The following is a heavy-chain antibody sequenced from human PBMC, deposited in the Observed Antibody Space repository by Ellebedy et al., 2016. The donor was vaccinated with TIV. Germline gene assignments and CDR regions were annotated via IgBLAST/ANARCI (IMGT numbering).Heavy chain of an antibody. Sequence: GGSLRLSCAVSGFTVRSKYMNWVRQAPGKGLEWVSLIYSTGDTYYADSVKGRFTVSRDNSKNTLYLQMNSLRAEDTAVYYCAKDRNSGYDLDYWGQGTLVTVSS. CDR2: IYSTGDT. J-gene: IGHJ4*02. D-gene: IGHD5-12*01. CDR3: AKDRNSGYDLDY. V-gene: IGHV3-66*03. CDR1: GFTVRSKY.